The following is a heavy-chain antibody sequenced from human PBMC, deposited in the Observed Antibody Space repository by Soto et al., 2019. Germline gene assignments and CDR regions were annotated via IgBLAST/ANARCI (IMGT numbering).Heavy chain of an antibody. CDR1: GFTFSSYA. CDR3: AKVKITMVRGINWFDP. Sequence: GVSLRLSCAASGFTFSSYAMSWVRQAPGKGLEWVSAISGSGGSTYYADSVKGRFTISRDNSKNTLYLQMNSLRAEDTAVYYCAKVKITMVRGINWFDPWGQGTLVTVSS. D-gene: IGHD3-10*01. V-gene: IGHV3-23*01. J-gene: IGHJ5*02. CDR2: ISGSGGST.